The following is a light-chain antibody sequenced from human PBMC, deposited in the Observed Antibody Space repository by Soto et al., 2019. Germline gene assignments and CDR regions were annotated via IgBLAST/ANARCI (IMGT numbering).Light chain of an antibody. CDR1: QRVGDY. CDR3: QQRSDWLT. J-gene: IGKJ4*01. V-gene: IGKV3-11*01. CDR2: YAS. Sequence: EIVLTQSPATLSLSPGVRATLSCRASQRVGDYLAWYQQRPGQAPRLLIYYASHRATGIPARFSGTGSGTDFTLTLSSLEPEDFAVYYCQQRSDWLTFGGGTKVEI.